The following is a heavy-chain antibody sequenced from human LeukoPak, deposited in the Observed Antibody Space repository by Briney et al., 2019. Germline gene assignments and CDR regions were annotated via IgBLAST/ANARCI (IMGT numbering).Heavy chain of an antibody. Sequence: ASVKVSCKAYGYTFTDYYLHWVRRAPGQGLEWMGWINPNSGATSYAQKFQGRVTMTRDTSISTAYMELSRLRSDDTAVYYCARDQSGYNWNYDYDYWGQGTLVTVSS. D-gene: IGHD1-7*01. CDR3: ARDQSGYNWNYDYDY. J-gene: IGHJ4*02. V-gene: IGHV1-2*02. CDR2: INPNSGAT. CDR1: GYTFTDYY.